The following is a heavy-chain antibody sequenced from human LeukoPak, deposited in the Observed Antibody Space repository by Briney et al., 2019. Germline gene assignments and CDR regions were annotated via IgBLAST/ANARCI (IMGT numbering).Heavy chain of an antibody. CDR2: IKQDGSEK. V-gene: IGHV3-7*01. CDR3: ARDLIAGRSDAFDI. CDR1: GFTFSSYW. J-gene: IGHJ3*02. Sequence: PGGSLRLSCAAYGFTFSSYWMSWVRQAPGKGLEWVANIKQDGSEKYYVDSVKGRFTISRDNAKNSLYLQMNSLRAEDTAVYYCARDLIAGRSDAFDIWGQGTMVTVSS. D-gene: IGHD6-13*01.